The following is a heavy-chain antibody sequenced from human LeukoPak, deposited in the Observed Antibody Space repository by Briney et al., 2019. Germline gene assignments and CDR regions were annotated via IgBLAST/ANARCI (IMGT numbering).Heavy chain of an antibody. J-gene: IGHJ6*02. Sequence: APVKVSCEASGYTFTSYGISWVRQAPGQGLEWMGWISAYNGNTNYAQKLQGRVTMTTDTSTSTAHMELRSLRSDDTAVYYCARAPARIRGMDVWGQGTTVTVSS. V-gene: IGHV1-18*01. D-gene: IGHD2-15*01. CDR1: GYTFTSYG. CDR3: ARAPARIRGMDV. CDR2: ISAYNGNT.